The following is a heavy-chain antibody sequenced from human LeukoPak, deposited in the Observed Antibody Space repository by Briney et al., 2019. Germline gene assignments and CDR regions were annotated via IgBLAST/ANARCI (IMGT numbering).Heavy chain of an antibody. D-gene: IGHD6-13*01. CDR2: INWNGGST. CDR1: GFTFDDYG. CDR3: ARNKYSSSWYGTFDY. J-gene: IGHJ4*02. V-gene: IGHV3-20*04. Sequence: PGGSLRLSCAASGFTFDDYGMSLVRQAPGKGLEWVSGINWNGGSTGYADSVKGRFTISRDNAKNSLYLQMNSLRAEDTALYYCARNKYSSSWYGTFDYWGQGTLATVSS.